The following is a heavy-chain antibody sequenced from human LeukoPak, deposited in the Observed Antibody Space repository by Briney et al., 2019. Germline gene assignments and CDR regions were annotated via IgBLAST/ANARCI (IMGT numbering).Heavy chain of an antibody. Sequence: PSETLSLTCTVPGGSISSYYWSWIRQPAGEGLEWIGRIYTSGSTNYNPSLKSRVTMSVDTSKNQFSLKLSSVTAADTAVYYCARELVGQYCSGGSCYNFYYYYYMDVWGKGTTVTVSS. CDR1: GGSISSYY. V-gene: IGHV4-4*07. J-gene: IGHJ6*03. D-gene: IGHD2-15*01. CDR2: IYTSGST. CDR3: ARELVGQYCSGGSCYNFYYYYYMDV.